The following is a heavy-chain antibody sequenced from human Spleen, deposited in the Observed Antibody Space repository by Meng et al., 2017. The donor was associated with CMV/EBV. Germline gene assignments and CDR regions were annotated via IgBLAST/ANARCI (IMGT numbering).Heavy chain of an antibody. CDR1: GFTFSDFY. Sequence: GVYLRLSCSASGFTFSDFYMSWIRQAPGTGLEWLSYIGRSGGSICYADSVKGRFTIPRDNAKKSLYLQVNSLTAEDTAVYYCARGHYGLDVWGQGTTVTVSS. CDR3: ARGHYGLDV. CDR2: IGRSGGSI. V-gene: IGHV3-11*01. J-gene: IGHJ6*02.